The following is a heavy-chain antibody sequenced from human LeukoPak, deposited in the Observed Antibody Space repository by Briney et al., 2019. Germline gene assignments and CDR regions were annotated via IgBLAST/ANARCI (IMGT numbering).Heavy chain of an antibody. Sequence: ASVKVSCKASGYTFTSYDINWVRQATGQGLEWMGWMNANSGNTGYAQKFQGRVTMTRDTSTSTVYMELSSLRSEDTAVYYCAREGAYYDSSGYYSRYFDYWGQGTLVTVSS. D-gene: IGHD3-22*01. CDR3: AREGAYYDSSGYYSRYFDY. V-gene: IGHV1-8*01. J-gene: IGHJ4*02. CDR2: MNANSGNT. CDR1: GYTFTSYD.